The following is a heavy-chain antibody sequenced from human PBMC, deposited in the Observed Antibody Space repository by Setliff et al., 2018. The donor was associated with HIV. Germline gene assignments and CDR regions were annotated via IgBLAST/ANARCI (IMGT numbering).Heavy chain of an antibody. J-gene: IGHJ6*02. D-gene: IGHD3-3*01. CDR1: GGSISSNW. CDR3: ARHSGGSFYNFWSGDYYYYGMDV. Sequence: SETLSLTCAVSGGSISSNWWSWVRQSPGKGLEWIGEIYHSGNSYYNPSLKSRVTISVDTSKNQFSLKLSSVTAADTAVYYCARHSGGSFYNFWSGDYYYYGMDVWGQGTTVTVSS. V-gene: IGHV4-4*02. CDR2: IYHSGNS.